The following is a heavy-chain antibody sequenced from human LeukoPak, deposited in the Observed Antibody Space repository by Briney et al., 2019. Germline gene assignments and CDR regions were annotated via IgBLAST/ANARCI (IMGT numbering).Heavy chain of an antibody. D-gene: IGHD5-12*01. Sequence: PGGSLRLSCAASGFTFSSYWMSWVRQAPGKGLEWISYITSSSSAIYYTDSVKGRFTVSRDNAKNSLYLQMNSLRAEDTAVYYCARDNRGYDYWGQGTLVTVSS. CDR1: GFTFSSYW. CDR2: ITSSSSAI. V-gene: IGHV3-48*04. CDR3: ARDNRGYDY. J-gene: IGHJ4*02.